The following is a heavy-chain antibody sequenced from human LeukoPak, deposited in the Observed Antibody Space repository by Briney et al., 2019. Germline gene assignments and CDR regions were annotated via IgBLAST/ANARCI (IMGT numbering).Heavy chain of an antibody. V-gene: IGHV3-23*01. J-gene: IGHJ4*02. D-gene: IGHD4-17*01. CDR2: ISGSAGST. CDR3: SKKGQNEDYGKPD. CDR1: GFTFSSYA. Sequence: GGSLRLSCAASGFTFSSYAMSWVRQAPGQGLEWVSAISGSAGSTYYADSVKGRFTISRDNSRSTLYLQMNSLRAEDTAVYYCSKKGQNEDYGKPDWGQGTLVTVS.